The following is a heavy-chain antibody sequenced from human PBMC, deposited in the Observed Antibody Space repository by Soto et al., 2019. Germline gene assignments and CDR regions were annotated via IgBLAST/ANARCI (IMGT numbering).Heavy chain of an antibody. CDR1: GFTFSSCA. J-gene: IGHJ6*02. Sequence: GGSLRLSCAASGFTFSSCAMSWVRQAPGKGLEKVSAISGKGGGTYYADYVKGRFTISRDNSKNTLFLQMNGLSADDTALFFCSKNPAARPYYYYGMDVWGQGTTVTVS. V-gene: IGHV3-23*01. CDR2: ISGKGGGT. D-gene: IGHD2-2*02. CDR3: SKNPAARPYYYYGMDV.